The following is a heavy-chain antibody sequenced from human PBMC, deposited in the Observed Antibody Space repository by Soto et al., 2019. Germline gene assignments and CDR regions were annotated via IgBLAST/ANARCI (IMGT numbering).Heavy chain of an antibody. J-gene: IGHJ4*02. CDR3: AKDQYVLRYFDWPPDY. D-gene: IGHD3-9*01. Sequence: PGGSLRLSCAASGFTFSSYGMHWVRQAPGKGLEWVAVISYDGSNKYYADSVKGRFTISRDNSKNTLYLQMNSLRAEDTAVYYCAKDQYVLRYFDWPPDYWGQGTLVTVSS. CDR2: ISYDGSNK. CDR1: GFTFSSYG. V-gene: IGHV3-30*18.